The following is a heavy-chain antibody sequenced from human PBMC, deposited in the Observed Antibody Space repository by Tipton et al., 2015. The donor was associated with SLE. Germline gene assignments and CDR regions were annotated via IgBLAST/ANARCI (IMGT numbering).Heavy chain of an antibody. CDR1: GGSISSSSYY. D-gene: IGHD6-25*01. V-gene: IGHV4-39*07. CDR2: IYYSGST. CDR3: ARAPSSGFYSDY. J-gene: IGHJ4*02. Sequence: TLSLTCTVSGGSISSSSYYWGWIRQPPGKGLEWIGSIYYSGSTYYNPSLKSRVTISVDTSKNQFSLKLSSVTAADTAVYYCARAPSSGFYSDYWGQGTLVTVSS.